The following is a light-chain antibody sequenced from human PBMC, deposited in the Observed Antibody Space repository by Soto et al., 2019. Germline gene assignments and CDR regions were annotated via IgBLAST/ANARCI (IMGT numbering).Light chain of an antibody. V-gene: IGLV2-14*01. CDR2: EVS. J-gene: IGLJ1*01. CDR3: SSYTSSSTLV. Sequence: QSALTQPAAVSGSPGQSITISCTGTSSDVGGYNYVSWYQQHPAKAPKLMIYEVSNRPSGVSNRFSASKSGNTASLTISGLQAEDEADYYCSSYTSSSTLVFGTGTKLTVL. CDR1: SSDVGGYNY.